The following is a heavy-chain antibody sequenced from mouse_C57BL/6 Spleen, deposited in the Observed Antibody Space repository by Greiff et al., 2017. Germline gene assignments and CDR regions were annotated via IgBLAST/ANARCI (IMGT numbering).Heavy chain of an antibody. D-gene: IGHD3-2*02. J-gene: IGHJ3*01. CDR3: ARRDSSGYFAY. Sequence: VQLQQSGAELVRPGTSVKVSCKASGYAFTNYLIEWVKQRPGQGLEWIGVINPGSGGTNYNEKFKGKATLTAEKSSSTAFMQLSRLTSEDSAVYFCARRDSSGYFAYWGQGTLVTVSA. CDR1: GYAFTNYL. CDR2: INPGSGGT. V-gene: IGHV1-54*01.